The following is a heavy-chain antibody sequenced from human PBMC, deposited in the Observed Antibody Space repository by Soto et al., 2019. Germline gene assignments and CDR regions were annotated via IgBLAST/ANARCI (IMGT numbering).Heavy chain of an antibody. CDR2: ISTNSRYI. Sequence: GSLRLSCAASGFTFSDYYMSWIRQAPGKGLEWISDISTNSRYINYADSVKGRFTISRDNAKNSLYLQMNSLRAEDTAVYYCARGSYLFDPWGQGTLVTVSS. V-gene: IGHV3-11*05. CDR1: GFTFSDYY. CDR3: ARGSYLFDP. J-gene: IGHJ5*02.